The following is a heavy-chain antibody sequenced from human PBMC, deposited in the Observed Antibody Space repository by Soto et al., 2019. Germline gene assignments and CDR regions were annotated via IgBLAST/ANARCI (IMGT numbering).Heavy chain of an antibody. CDR1: GGSISDCY. CDR3: ATGFAMDV. CDR2: MFYSGNT. V-gene: IGHV4-59*01. J-gene: IGHJ6*02. D-gene: IGHD3-10*01. Sequence: PSETLSLTCTVSGGSISDCYWSWIRQPPGKGLEWIAYMFYSGNTNYNPSLKSRVAMSVDTSKNQFSLRLSSVTAADTAVYYCATGFAMDVCGQVTTVTVSS.